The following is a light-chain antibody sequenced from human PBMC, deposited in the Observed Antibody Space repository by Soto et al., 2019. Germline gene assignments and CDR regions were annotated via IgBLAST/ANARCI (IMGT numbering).Light chain of an antibody. J-gene: IGKJ4*01. CDR3: QQYNNWPLT. V-gene: IGKV3-15*01. Sequence: EIVMTQSPATLSVSPGERATLSCRASQSINNNLAWYQQKPGQGPRLLIYGASSRATGIPARFSGSGSGTGFTLTIISLQSEDVAIYYCQQYNNWPLTFGGGTKVEIK. CDR1: QSINNN. CDR2: GAS.